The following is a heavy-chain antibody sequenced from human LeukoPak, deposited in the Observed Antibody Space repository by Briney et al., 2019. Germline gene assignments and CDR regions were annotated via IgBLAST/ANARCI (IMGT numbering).Heavy chain of an antibody. V-gene: IGHV3-20*04. CDR3: ARGGPEYGYYYYMDV. Sequence: GGSLRLSCAASGFTFDDYGMSWVRQAPGKGPEWVSGINWNGGSTGYADSVKGRFTISRDNAKNSLYLQMNSLRAEDTALYYCARGGPEYGYYYYMDVWGKGTTVTVSS. CDR1: GFTFDDYG. J-gene: IGHJ6*03. D-gene: IGHD1-14*01. CDR2: INWNGGST.